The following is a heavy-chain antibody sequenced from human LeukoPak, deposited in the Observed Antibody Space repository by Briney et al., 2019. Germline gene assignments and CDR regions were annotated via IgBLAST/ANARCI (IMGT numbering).Heavy chain of an antibody. Sequence: PSETLSLTCTVSGGSISSSSYYWGWIRQPPGKGLEWIGYIHYSGSTNYNPSLKSRVTMSVDTSKNQFSLKLSSVTAADTAVYYCARGGGSTNWFDPWGQGTLVTVSS. CDR2: IHYSGST. J-gene: IGHJ5*02. D-gene: IGHD2-15*01. CDR3: ARGGGSTNWFDP. CDR1: GGSISSSSYY. V-gene: IGHV4-61*05.